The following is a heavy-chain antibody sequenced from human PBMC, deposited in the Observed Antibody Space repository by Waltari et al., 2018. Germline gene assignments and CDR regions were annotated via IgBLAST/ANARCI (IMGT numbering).Heavy chain of an antibody. Sequence: QVQLHQWGAGLLKPSETLSLTCAVSGESFSGYFWSWIRQSPGKGLEWVGAIHYSGSTNDTPSLKSRLSLSVDTTKKQFSLRLTSVTAADTGVYFCARYGEVPPNYFFDYWGQGTLVTVSS. CDR1: GESFSGYF. D-gene: IGHD2-21*01. CDR2: IHYSGST. J-gene: IGHJ4*01. V-gene: IGHV4-34*01. CDR3: ARYGEVPPNYFFDY.